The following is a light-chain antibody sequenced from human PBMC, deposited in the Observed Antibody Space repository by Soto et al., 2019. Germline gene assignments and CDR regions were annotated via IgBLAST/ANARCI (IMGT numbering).Light chain of an antibody. CDR2: AAS. V-gene: IGKV1-27*01. J-gene: IGKJ5*01. Sequence: DIQMTQSPSSLSASVGDRVTITCRASQSISSYLNWYQQKPGKVPKLLIYAASTLQSGVPSRFSGSGSGTDFTLTISSLQPEDVATYYCQKYNSAPNTFGQGTRREIK. CDR1: QSISSY. CDR3: QKYNSAPNT.